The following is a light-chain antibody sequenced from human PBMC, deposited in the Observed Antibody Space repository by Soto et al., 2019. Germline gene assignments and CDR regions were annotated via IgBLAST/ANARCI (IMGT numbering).Light chain of an antibody. V-gene: IGKV3-11*01. CDR1: QDVGGY. Sequence: EIVLTQSPATLSLSPGDRATLSCRASQDVGGYLSWFQQKPGQAPRLLIYDASIRATGIPARFSGSESGTVFTLTIHSLEPEDFAVYHCQQYKDWPPLTFGGGTKVDIK. CDR3: QQYKDWPPLT. J-gene: IGKJ4*01. CDR2: DAS.